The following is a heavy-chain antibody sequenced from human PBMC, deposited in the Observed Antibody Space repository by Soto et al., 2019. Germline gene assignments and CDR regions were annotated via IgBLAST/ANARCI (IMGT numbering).Heavy chain of an antibody. CDR1: GVSFSTYS. J-gene: IGHJ6*02. V-gene: IGHV3-21*01. CDR3: AREETAWPLAYGLDV. CDR2: IGRRSDI. D-gene: IGHD2-21*02. Sequence: GGAVRRSCEASGVSFSTYSMHWVRQAPGKGLEWVSSIGRRSDIYYADSVKGRFTISRDKAKNSVSLQMNSLRDEDTAVYHCAREETAWPLAYGLDVWGPGTTVTVTS.